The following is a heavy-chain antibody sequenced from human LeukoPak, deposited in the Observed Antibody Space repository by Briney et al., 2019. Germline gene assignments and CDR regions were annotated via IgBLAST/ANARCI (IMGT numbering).Heavy chain of an antibody. J-gene: IGHJ3*02. Sequence: GASVKVSCKVSGYTLTELSMHWVRQAPGKGLEWMGGFDPEDGETIYARKFQGRVIMTEDTSTDTAYMELSSLRSEDTAVYYCAIGRDCGERLSHRAFDIWGQGTMVTVSS. V-gene: IGHV1-24*01. CDR2: FDPEDGET. CDR1: GYTLTELS. D-gene: IGHD4-17*01. CDR3: AIGRDCGERLSHRAFDI.